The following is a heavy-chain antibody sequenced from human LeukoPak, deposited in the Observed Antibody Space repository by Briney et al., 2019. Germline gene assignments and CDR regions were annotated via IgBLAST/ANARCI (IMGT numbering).Heavy chain of an antibody. D-gene: IGHD3-10*01. CDR2: IYYSGST. CDR1: GGSISSYY. V-gene: IGHV4-59*01. J-gene: IGHJ3*02. CDR3: ARGSTLWFGEWLDAFDI. Sequence: SETLSLTCTVSGGSISSYYWSWIRQPPGKGLEWIGYIYYSGSTNYNPSLKSRVTISVDTSKNQFSLKLSSVTAADTAVYYCARGSTLWFGEWLDAFDIWGQGTMVTVSA.